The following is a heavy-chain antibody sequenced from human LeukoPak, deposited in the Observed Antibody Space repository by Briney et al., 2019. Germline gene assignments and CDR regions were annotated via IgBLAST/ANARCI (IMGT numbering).Heavy chain of an antibody. CDR1: GGSISRGSYY. Sequence: SETLSLTRTVSGGSISRGSYYWSWIRQPAGKGLEWIGRIYTSGSTNYNPSLKSRVTISVDTSKNQFSLKLSSVTAADTAVYYCAGDSPIDDFWSGSLTFDYWGQGTLVTVSS. CDR3: AGDSPIDDFWSGSLTFDY. J-gene: IGHJ4*02. CDR2: IYTSGST. V-gene: IGHV4-61*02. D-gene: IGHD3-3*01.